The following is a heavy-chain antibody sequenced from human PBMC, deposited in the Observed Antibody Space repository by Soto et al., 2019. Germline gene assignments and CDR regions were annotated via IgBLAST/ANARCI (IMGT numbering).Heavy chain of an antibody. CDR3: ARDGSSWDGHYYYGMDV. J-gene: IGHJ6*04. D-gene: IGHD6-13*01. V-gene: IGHV1-3*01. CDR2: INAGKGNT. Sequence: QVQLVQSGAAVKKPRASVKVSCKASGYTFTSYAIHWVRQAPGQRPEWMGWINAGKGNTKYSQKFEGRVTITRDTSANTVYLELSRLRSEDTAMYYCARDGSSWDGHYYYGMDVWGKGTTVTVSS. CDR1: GYTFTSYA.